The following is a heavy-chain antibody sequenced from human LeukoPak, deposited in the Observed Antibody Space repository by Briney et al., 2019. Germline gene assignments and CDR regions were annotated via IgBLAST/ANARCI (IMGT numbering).Heavy chain of an antibody. V-gene: IGHV4-61*02. J-gene: IGHJ4*02. CDR2: IYTSGNT. D-gene: IGHD3-22*01. Sequence: PSETLSLTCTVSGGSISSGSYYWSWIRQPAGKGLEWIGRIYTSGNTNYNPSLKSRVTISVDTSKNQFSLRLSSVTAADTAVYYCAREHLSSGYYIFDYWGQGTLVTVSS. CDR1: GGSISSGSYY. CDR3: AREHLSSGYYIFDY.